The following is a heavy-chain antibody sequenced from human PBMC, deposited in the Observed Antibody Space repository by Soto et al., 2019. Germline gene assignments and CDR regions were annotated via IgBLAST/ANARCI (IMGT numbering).Heavy chain of an antibody. CDR1: GFTFSSYG. CDR2: ISYDGSNK. V-gene: IGHV3-30*18. CDR3: AKVKGYGSILRLDAFDI. Sequence: GGSLRLSCAASGFTFSSYGMHWVRQAPGKGLEWVAVISYDGSNKYYADSVKGRFTISRDNSKNTLYLQMNSLRAEDTAVYYCAKVKGYGSILRLDAFDIWGQGTMVTVSS. D-gene: IGHD3-3*01. J-gene: IGHJ3*02.